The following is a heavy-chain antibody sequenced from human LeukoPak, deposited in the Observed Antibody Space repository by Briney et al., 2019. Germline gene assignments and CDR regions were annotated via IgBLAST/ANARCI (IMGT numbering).Heavy chain of an antibody. D-gene: IGHD7-27*01. V-gene: IGHV3-23*01. CDR1: GFTVSSNY. CDR3: ARDLNWETY. J-gene: IGHJ4*02. CDR2: ISGSGDST. Sequence: GGSLRLSCAASGFTVSSNYMSWVRQAPGKGLEWVSGISGSGDSTYYADSVKGRFTISRDNSKKTVYLQMNSLRAEDTAVYYCARDLNWETYWGQGTLVSVSS.